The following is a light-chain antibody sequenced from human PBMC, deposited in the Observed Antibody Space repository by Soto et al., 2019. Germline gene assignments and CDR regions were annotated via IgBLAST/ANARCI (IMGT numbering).Light chain of an antibody. CDR1: QGIRND. V-gene: IGKV1-6*01. Sequence: AIKMTLSLSSLSASVGDRVTITCRASQGIRNDLGWYQQKPGKAPKLLIYAASSLQSGVPSRFSGSGSGTDFTLTISSLQPEDFATYYCLQDYNYPRTFGQGSKVDIK. J-gene: IGKJ1*01. CDR2: AAS. CDR3: LQDYNYPRT.